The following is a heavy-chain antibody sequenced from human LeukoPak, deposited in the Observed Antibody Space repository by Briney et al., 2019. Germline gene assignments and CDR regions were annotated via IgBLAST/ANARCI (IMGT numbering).Heavy chain of an antibody. CDR1: GGSISTSTYY. Sequence: RPSETLSLTCTVFGGSISTSTYYWGWIRQPPGKGLEWIGSISYSGSTYNNPSLKSRVTISVDTSKNQFSLKLSSVTAPDTAVYYCARRVYSGSYNWYFDFWGRGNLLTVSS. CDR3: ARRVYSGSYNWYFDF. D-gene: IGHD1-26*01. J-gene: IGHJ2*01. V-gene: IGHV4-39*01. CDR2: ISYSGST.